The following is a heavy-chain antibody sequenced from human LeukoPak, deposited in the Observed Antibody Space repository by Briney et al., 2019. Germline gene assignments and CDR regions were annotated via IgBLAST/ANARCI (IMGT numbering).Heavy chain of an antibody. CDR2: IYDDNT. J-gene: IGHJ4*02. CDR3: AARKVRGVWFFLDY. D-gene: IGHD3-10*01. CDR1: GFTVSAYA. Sequence: GGSLRLSCAASGFTVSAYAMAWVRQAPGKGLEWVSTIYDDNTYYADSVKGRFAISTDNSKNTLYLQMNSLRVEDTAVYFCAARKVRGVWFFLDYWGQGTLVTPSS. V-gene: IGHV3-23*01.